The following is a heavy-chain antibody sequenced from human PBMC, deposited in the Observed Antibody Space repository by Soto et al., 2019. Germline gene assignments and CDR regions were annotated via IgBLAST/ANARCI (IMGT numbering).Heavy chain of an antibody. D-gene: IGHD6-13*01. CDR1: GFTFSSYS. V-gene: IGHV3-48*01. J-gene: IGHJ5*02. CDR3: ARHPDRIAESGWFDP. CDR2: ISSSSSTI. Sequence: EVQLVESGGGLVQPGGSLRLSCAASGFTFSSYSMNWVRQAPGKGLEWVSYISSSSSTIYYADSVKGRFTISRDNAKNSLYLQMTSLRAQDTAVYYCARHPDRIAESGWFDPWGKGTLVTVSS.